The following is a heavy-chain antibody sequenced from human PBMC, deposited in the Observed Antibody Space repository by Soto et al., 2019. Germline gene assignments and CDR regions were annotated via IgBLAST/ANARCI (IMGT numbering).Heavy chain of an antibody. V-gene: IGHV3-33*01. J-gene: IGHJ6*02. CDR1: GFTFSSYG. Sequence: QVQLVESGGGVVQPGRSLRLSCAASGFTFSSYGMHWVRQAPGKGLEWVAGIWYDGSNKYYADSVKGRFTISRDNSKNTLYLQMNSLRAEDTAVYYCARDVAVAGTFAYYYGMDVWGQGTTVTVSS. D-gene: IGHD6-19*01. CDR2: IWYDGSNK. CDR3: ARDVAVAGTFAYYYGMDV.